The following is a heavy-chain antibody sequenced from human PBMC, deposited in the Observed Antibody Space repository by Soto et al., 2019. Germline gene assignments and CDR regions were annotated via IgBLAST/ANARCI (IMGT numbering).Heavy chain of an antibody. CDR2: IYHSGST. CDR3: ARLRYYFDY. CDR1: GGSISSGGYS. V-gene: IGHV4-30-2*01. J-gene: IGHJ4*02. Sequence: SETLSLTCAVSGGSISSGGYSWSWIRQPPGKGLEWIGYIYHSGSTYYNPSLKSRVTISVDRSKNQFSLKLSSVTAADTAVYYCARLRYYFDYWGQGTLVTVSS.